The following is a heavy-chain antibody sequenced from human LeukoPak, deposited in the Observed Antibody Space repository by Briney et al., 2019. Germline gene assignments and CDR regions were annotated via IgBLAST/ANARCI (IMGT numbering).Heavy chain of an antibody. CDR1: GGTFSSYA. J-gene: IGHJ4*02. CDR2: IIPIFGTA. CDR3: ARDSEESDSSGYSPRDY. Sequence: SVKVSCKASGGTFSSYAISWVRQAPGQGLEWMGRIIPIFGTANYAQKFQGRVTITADKSTSTAYMELSSLRSEDTAVYYCARDSEESDSSGYSPRDYWGQGTLVTVSS. V-gene: IGHV1-69*06. D-gene: IGHD3-22*01.